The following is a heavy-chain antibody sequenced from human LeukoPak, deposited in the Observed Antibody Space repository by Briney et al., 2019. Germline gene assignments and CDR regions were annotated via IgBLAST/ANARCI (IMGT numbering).Heavy chain of an antibody. V-gene: IGHV4-4*02. J-gene: IGHJ3*02. CDR1: GGSISSSNW. D-gene: IGHD3-22*01. Sequence: SETLSLTCGVSGGSISSSNWWSWVRQPPGKGLEWIGEIYHSGSTNYNPSLRSRVTMSVDKSKNQFSLKLSSVTAADTAVYYCARSTGDYYDSMENAFDIWGQGTKVTVSS. CDR2: IYHSGST. CDR3: ARSTGDYYDSMENAFDI.